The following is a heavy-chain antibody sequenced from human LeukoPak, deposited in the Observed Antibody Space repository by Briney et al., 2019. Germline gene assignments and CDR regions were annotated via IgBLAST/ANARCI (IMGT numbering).Heavy chain of an antibody. V-gene: IGHV3-11*04. CDR1: GFTFSDYY. Sequence: MSGGSLRLSCAASGFTFSDYYMSWIRQAPGKGLEWVSYISSSGSTIYYADSVKGRFTISRDNAKNSLYLQMSSLRAEDTAVYYCATGFWGYCSRNSCPLDNWGQGTLVTVAS. J-gene: IGHJ4*02. CDR2: ISSSGSTI. D-gene: IGHD2-2*01. CDR3: ATGFWGYCSRNSCPLDN.